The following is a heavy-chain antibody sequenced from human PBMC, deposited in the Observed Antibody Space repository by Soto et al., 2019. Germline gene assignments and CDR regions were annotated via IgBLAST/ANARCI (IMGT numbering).Heavy chain of an antibody. CDR2: IIPIFGTA. CDR3: ARDRGPSSGYYPYWFDP. Sequence: QVQLVQSGAEVKKPGSSVKVSCKASGGTFSSYAITWVRQAPGQGLEWMGGIIPIFGTANYAQKFQARVTITADESTSKADMELSSLRSEDTAVYYCARDRGPSSGYYPYWFDPWGQGTLVTVSS. D-gene: IGHD3-22*01. V-gene: IGHV1-69*12. CDR1: GGTFSSYA. J-gene: IGHJ5*02.